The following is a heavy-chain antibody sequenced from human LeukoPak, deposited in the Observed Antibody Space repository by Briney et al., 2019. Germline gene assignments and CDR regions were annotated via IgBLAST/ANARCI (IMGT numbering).Heavy chain of an antibody. Sequence: PSQTLSLTCTVSGGSISSGGYYWSWIRQHPGKGLEWIGYIYYSGSTYYNPSLKSRVTISVDTSKNQFSLKLSPVTAADTAVYYCARDGGYSSSWYLGYWGQGTLVTVSS. CDR2: IYYSGST. J-gene: IGHJ4*02. V-gene: IGHV4-31*03. D-gene: IGHD6-13*01. CDR1: GGSISSGGYY. CDR3: ARDGGYSSSWYLGY.